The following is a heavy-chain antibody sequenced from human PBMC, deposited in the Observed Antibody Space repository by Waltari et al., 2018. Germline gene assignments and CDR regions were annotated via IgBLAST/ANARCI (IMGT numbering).Heavy chain of an antibody. CDR3: AKGIPLVVVASTPFDY. V-gene: IGHV3-74*01. Sequence: EVQLVESGGGLVQPGGSLRLSCAASGFTFSRSWMNWARTAPGKGMVWVSLFNKDGTTTIYAYAVKVRFTISRDNSQNTLYLQMNILRAEDTAVYYCAKGIPLVVVASTPFDYWGQGTLVTVSS. D-gene: IGHD2-15*01. CDR2: FNKDGTTT. J-gene: IGHJ4*02. CDR1: GFTFSRSW.